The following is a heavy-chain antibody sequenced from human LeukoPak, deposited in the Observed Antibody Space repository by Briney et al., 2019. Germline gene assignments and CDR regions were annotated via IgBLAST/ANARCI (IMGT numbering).Heavy chain of an antibody. J-gene: IGHJ4*02. CDR1: GYTFTSYY. V-gene: IGHV1-46*01. CDR2: INPSGGST. Sequence: GASVKVSCKASGYTFTSYYMHWVRQAPGQGLEWMGIINPSGGSTSYAQKFQGRVTMTRDTSTSAVYMELSSLRSEDTAVYYCASLGYCTNGVCSGDQSRDYWGQGTLVTVSS. D-gene: IGHD2-8*01. CDR3: ASLGYCTNGVCSGDQSRDY.